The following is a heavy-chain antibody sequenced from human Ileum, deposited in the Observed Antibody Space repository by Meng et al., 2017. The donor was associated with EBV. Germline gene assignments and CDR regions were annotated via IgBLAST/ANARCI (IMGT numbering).Heavy chain of an antibody. D-gene: IGHD4-17*01. CDR2: ICYTDYT. J-gene: IGHJ4*02. Sequence: QLLLQESGPGLVKPSETLSLTCSVSGGSISSSNYCWGWIRQPPGKGLEWIQSICYTDYTYYNPSLKSRVTISADKSKNQFSLRLNSLTAADTAVYYCAMGPDYAKTGYWGQGTLVTVPS. CDR1: GGSISSSNYC. CDR3: AMGPDYAKTGY. V-gene: IGHV4-39*01.